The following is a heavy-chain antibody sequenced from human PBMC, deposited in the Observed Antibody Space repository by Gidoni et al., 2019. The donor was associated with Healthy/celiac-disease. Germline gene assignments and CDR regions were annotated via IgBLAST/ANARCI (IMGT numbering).Heavy chain of an antibody. V-gene: IGHV3-48*01. J-gene: IGHJ5*02. CDR1: GFTFSSDS. D-gene: IGHD6-6*01. CDR2: ISSSSSTI. CDR3: ARRGGIAARPYNWFDP. Sequence: EVQLVESGGGLVQPGGSLRLSCAASGFTFSSDSMNWVRQAPGKGLEWVSYISSSSSTIYYADSVKGRFTISRDNAKNSLYLQMNSLRAEDTAVYYCARRGGIAARPYNWFDPWGQGTLVTVSS.